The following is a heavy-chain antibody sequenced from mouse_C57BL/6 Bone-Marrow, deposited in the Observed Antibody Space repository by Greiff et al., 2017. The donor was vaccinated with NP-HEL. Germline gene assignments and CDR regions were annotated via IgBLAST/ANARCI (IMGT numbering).Heavy chain of an antibody. J-gene: IGHJ4*01. D-gene: IGHD2-5*01. CDR1: EYEFPSHD. Sequence: EVMLVESGGGLVQPGESLKLSCESNEYEFPSHDMSWVRKTPEKRLEFVAALTSDGGSPYYPDTMERRFIISRDNTKKTLYLQMSSLRSEDTALYYCARHTIVTTDAMDYWGQGTSVTVSS. V-gene: IGHV5-2*01. CDR2: LTSDGGSP. CDR3: ARHTIVTTDAMDY.